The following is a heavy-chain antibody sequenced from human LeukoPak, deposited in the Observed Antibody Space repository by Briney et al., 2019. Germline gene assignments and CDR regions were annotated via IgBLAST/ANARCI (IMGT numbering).Heavy chain of an antibody. D-gene: IGHD5-12*01. V-gene: IGHV3-48*03. CDR2: ISSSGSTI. CDR1: GFTFSSYE. Sequence: GGSLRLSCAASGFTFSSYEMNWVRQAPGKGLEWVSYISSSGSTIYYADSVKGRFTISRDNSKNTLYLQMNSLRAEDTAVYYCAKVPSSGYEYFQYWGQGTLVTVSS. J-gene: IGHJ1*01. CDR3: AKVPSSGYEYFQY.